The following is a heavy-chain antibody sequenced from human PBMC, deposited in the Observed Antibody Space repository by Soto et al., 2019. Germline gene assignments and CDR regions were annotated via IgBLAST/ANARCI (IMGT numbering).Heavy chain of an antibody. CDR1: GGSISSSSYY. Sequence: PSESLSLTCTVSGGSISSSSYYWGWIRQPPGKGLEWIGSIYYSGSTYYNPSLKSRVTISVDTSKNQFSLKLSSVTAADTAVYYCARSITMVRGVIGHNWFDPWGQGTLVTVSS. J-gene: IGHJ5*02. V-gene: IGHV4-39*01. CDR3: ARSITMVRGVIGHNWFDP. CDR2: IYYSGST. D-gene: IGHD3-10*01.